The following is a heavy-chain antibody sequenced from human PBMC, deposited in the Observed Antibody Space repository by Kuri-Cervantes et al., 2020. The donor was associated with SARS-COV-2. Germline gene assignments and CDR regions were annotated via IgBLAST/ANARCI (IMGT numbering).Heavy chain of an antibody. CDR2: ISGSGIST. D-gene: IGHD3-22*01. V-gene: IGHV3-23*01. CDR3: ARDQSITMIVVVNRDAFDI. CDR1: GFMFNDYA. Sequence: GGSLRLSCAASGFMFNDYAVSWVRQAPGKGLEWVSSISGSGISTDYADPVKGRFTISRDNSKNTLYLQMNSLRADETAVHYCARDQSITMIVVVNRDAFDIWGQGTMVTVSS. J-gene: IGHJ3*02.